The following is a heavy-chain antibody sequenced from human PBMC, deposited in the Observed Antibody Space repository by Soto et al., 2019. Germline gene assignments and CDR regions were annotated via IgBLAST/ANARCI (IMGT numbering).Heavy chain of an antibody. CDR3: VRTSLVVAAATREDY. CDR2: INSDGSST. CDR1: GETFCSYG. D-gene: IGHD2-15*01. J-gene: IGHJ4*02. Sequence: GGSLGLSCAASGETFCSYGVDGVRKATGKGLVWVSRINSDGSSTSYADSVKGRFTISRDNAKNTLYLQMNSLRAEDTAVYYCVRTSLVVAAATREDYWGQGTLVTVSS. V-gene: IGHV3-74*01.